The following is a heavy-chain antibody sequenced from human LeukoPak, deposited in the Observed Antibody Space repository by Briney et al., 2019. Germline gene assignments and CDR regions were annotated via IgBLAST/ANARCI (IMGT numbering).Heavy chain of an antibody. J-gene: IGHJ6*02. CDR1: GDSVSSNSAA. V-gene: IGHV6-1*01. CDR3: ARGGYYGLDV. Sequence: SQTLSLTFAISGDSVSSNSAAWNWLRQSPSRGLEWLGRTYYRSKWYNDYAVSVKSRITINPDTSKNQFSLQLNSVTPEDTAVYFCARGGYYGLDVWGQGTTVTVSS. CDR2: TYYRSKWYN.